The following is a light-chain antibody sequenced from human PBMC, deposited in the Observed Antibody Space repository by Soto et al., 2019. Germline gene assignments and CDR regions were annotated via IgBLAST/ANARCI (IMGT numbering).Light chain of an antibody. CDR2: AAS. J-gene: IGKJ1*01. Sequence: DIQMTQSPSSLSASVGDRLTITCRASQSINYYLNWYQQKPGTAPKLLIYAASTLQSGVPSRFSGSGSGTDFTLTITSLQPEDFAVYYCQQTYNTPRTFGQGTNVDIK. V-gene: IGKV1-39*01. CDR1: QSINYY. CDR3: QQTYNTPRT.